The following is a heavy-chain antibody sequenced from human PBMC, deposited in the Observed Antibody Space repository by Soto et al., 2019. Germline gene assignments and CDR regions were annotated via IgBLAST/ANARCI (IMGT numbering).Heavy chain of an antibody. Sequence: QLQLQESGSGLVKPSQTLSLTCAGSGGSISGTTYSWSWIRQPPGKGLEWIGYIYDSGNTYYNPSLKRQFSISVDRSKNQFSLKLSSVTAAETAVYYCARGQGAAAGHSNFDYWGQGAMVTVSS. V-gene: IGHV4-30-2*01. D-gene: IGHD6-13*01. CDR3: ARGQGAAAGHSNFDY. CDR1: GGSISGTTYS. CDR2: IYDSGNT. J-gene: IGHJ4*02.